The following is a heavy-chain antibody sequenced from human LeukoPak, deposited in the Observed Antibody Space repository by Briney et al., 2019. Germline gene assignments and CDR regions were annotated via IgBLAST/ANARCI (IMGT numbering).Heavy chain of an antibody. V-gene: IGHV4-4*07. CDR3: ARVRSDCSSTSCYVDYFDY. D-gene: IGHD2-2*01. Sequence: PSETLSLTCTVSGGSISSYYWSWIRQPAGKGLEWIGRIYTSGSTNYNPSLKSRVTMSVDTSKNQFSLKLSSVTAADTAVYYCARVRSDCSSTSCYVDYFDYWGQGTLVTVSS. CDR1: GGSISSYY. CDR2: IYTSGST. J-gene: IGHJ4*02.